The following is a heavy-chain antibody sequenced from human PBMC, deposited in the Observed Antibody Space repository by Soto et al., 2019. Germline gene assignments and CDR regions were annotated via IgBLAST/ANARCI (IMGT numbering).Heavy chain of an antibody. CDR1: GGSISSSSYY. Sequence: SETLSLTCTVSGGSISSSSYYWGWIRQPPGKGLEWIGSIYYSGSTYYNPSLKSRVTISVDTSKNQFSLKLSSVTAADTAVYYCARDFLGYCSGGSCYSDTKDYYYYGLDVWGQGTTVTVSS. D-gene: IGHD2-15*01. CDR2: IYYSGST. V-gene: IGHV4-39*07. J-gene: IGHJ6*02. CDR3: ARDFLGYCSGGSCYSDTKDYYYYGLDV.